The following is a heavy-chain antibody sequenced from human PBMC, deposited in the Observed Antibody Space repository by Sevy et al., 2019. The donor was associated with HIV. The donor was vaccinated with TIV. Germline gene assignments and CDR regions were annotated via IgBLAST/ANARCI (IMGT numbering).Heavy chain of an antibody. CDR1: GFTFSSYA. CDR2: ISGSGGST. Sequence: GGSLRLSCAASGFTFSSYAMSWVRQAPGKGLEWVSAISGSGGSTYYADSVKGRFTISRDNSKNTLYLQMNSLRAEDTAVYYCAKGLYDFWSGNPYYFDYWGQGTLVTVSS. D-gene: IGHD3-3*01. J-gene: IGHJ4*02. CDR3: AKGLYDFWSGNPYYFDY. V-gene: IGHV3-23*01.